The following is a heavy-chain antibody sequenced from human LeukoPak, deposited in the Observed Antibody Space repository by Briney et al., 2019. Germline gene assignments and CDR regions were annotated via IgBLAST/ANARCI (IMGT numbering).Heavy chain of an antibody. CDR2: IIPIFGTA. D-gene: IGHD3-3*01. CDR3: ARGEVLRFLEWDYYYYMDV. CDR1: GGTFSSYA. Sequence: GASVKVSCKASGGTFSSYAISWVRQAPGQGLEWMGGIIPIFGTANYAQKFQGRVTITTDESTSAAYMELSSLRSEDTAVYYCARGEVLRFLEWDYYYYMDVWGKGTTVTVFS. J-gene: IGHJ6*03. V-gene: IGHV1-69*05.